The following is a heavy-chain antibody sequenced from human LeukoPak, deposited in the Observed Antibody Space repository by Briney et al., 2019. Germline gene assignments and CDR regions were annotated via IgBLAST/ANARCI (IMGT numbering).Heavy chain of an antibody. V-gene: IGHV3-23*01. Sequence: QTGGSLRLSCAASGFTFSSYAMGWVRQAPGKGLEWVSAISGSGGSTYYADSVKGRFTISRDNSKNTLYLQMNSLRAEDTAVYYCAKEVVPSGYSSSCGYWGQGTLVTVSS. CDR1: GFTFSSYA. D-gene: IGHD6-13*01. J-gene: IGHJ4*02. CDR3: AKEVVPSGYSSSCGY. CDR2: ISGSGGST.